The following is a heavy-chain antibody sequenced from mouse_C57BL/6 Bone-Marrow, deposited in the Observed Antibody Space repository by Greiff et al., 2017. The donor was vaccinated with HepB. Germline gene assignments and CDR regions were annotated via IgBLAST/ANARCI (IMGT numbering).Heavy chain of an antibody. CDR2: ISSGGSYT. J-gene: IGHJ3*01. V-gene: IGHV5-6*01. CDR1: GFTFSSYG. CDR3: ARHEGVTAFAY. Sequence: EVKLQESGGDLVKPGGSLKLSCAASGFTFSSYGMSWVRQTPDKRLEWVATISSGGSYTYYPDSVKGRFTISRDNAKNTLYLQMSSLKSEDTAMYYCARHEGVTAFAYWGQGTLVTVSA. D-gene: IGHD2-2*01.